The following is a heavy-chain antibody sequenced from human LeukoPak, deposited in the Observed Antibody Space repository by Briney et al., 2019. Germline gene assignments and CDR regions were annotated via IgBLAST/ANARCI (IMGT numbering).Heavy chain of an antibody. D-gene: IGHD3-10*01. CDR3: ARYSGIYGHDN. V-gene: IGHV4-59*12. J-gene: IGHJ4*02. CDR1: GGSISSYY. Sequence: SETLSLTCTVSGGSISSYYWSWIRQPPGKGLEWIGHFFSSGTSSGTTKYNPSFESRATISVDKSKNQFSLKLTSVTAADTAVYYCARYSGIYGHDNWGQGTLVTVSS. CDR2: FFSSGTSSGTT.